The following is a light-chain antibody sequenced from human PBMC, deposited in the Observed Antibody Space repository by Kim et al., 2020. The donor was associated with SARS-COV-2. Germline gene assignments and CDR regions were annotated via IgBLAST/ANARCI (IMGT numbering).Light chain of an antibody. CDR3: QSYDSSTWV. Sequence: NFMLTQPHSVSESPGKTVTISCTRTSGTIATNYVQWYQQRPGRAPTTVIYEDYQRPSGVPDRFSASIDISSNSASLTISGLKTEDEADYYCQSYDSSTWVFGGGTQLTVL. V-gene: IGLV6-57*04. CDR2: EDY. J-gene: IGLJ3*02. CDR1: SGTIATNY.